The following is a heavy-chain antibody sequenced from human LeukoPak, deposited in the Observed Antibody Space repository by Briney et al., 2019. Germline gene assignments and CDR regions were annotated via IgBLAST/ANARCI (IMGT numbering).Heavy chain of an antibody. Sequence: GGSLRLSCAASGFTFSSYSMNWVRQAPGKGLEWVSSISSSSSYIYYADSVKGRFTISRDNAKNSPYLQMNSLRAEDTAVYYCARDVTVAEDYWGQGTLVTVSS. CDR3: ARDVTVAEDY. J-gene: IGHJ4*02. V-gene: IGHV3-21*01. CDR1: GFTFSSYS. CDR2: ISSSSSYI. D-gene: IGHD6-19*01.